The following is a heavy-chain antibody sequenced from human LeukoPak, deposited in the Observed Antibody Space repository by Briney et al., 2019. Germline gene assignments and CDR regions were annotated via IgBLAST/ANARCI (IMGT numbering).Heavy chain of an antibody. CDR2: IYYSGST. CDR3: ARGAQHGNYFDY. J-gene: IGHJ4*02. CDR1: GGSISSYY. V-gene: IGHV4-59*12. D-gene: IGHD1-14*01. Sequence: SETLSLTCTVSGGSISSYYWSWIRQPPGKGLEWIGYIYYSGSTNYNPSLKSRVTISVDRSKNQFSLKLSSVTAADTAVYYCARGAQHGNYFDYWGQGTLVTVSS.